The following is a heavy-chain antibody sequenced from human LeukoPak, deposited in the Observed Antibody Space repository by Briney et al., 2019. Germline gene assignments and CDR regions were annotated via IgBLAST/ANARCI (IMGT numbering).Heavy chain of an antibody. CDR2: INPNSGGT. V-gene: IGHV1-2*02. CDR1: GYTFTGYY. Sequence: GASVKVSCKASGYTFTGYYMHWVRQAPGQGLEWMGWINPNSGGTNYAQKFQGRVTMTTDTSTSTAYMELRSLRSDDTAVYYCARENILTEDYWGQGTLVTVSS. J-gene: IGHJ4*02. CDR3: ARENILTEDY. D-gene: IGHD3-9*01.